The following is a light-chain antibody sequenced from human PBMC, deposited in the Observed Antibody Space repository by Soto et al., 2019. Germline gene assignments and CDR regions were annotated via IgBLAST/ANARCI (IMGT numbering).Light chain of an antibody. Sequence: EIVMTQSPATLSVSPGERAPLSCRTSQSVSSNLAWYQQKPGQAPRLLIYGASTRAPGIPARFSGSGSGTEFTLTISSLQSEDFAVYYCQQYNNWPITFGQGTRLEIK. J-gene: IGKJ5*01. CDR2: GAS. CDR1: QSVSSN. V-gene: IGKV3-15*01. CDR3: QQYNNWPIT.